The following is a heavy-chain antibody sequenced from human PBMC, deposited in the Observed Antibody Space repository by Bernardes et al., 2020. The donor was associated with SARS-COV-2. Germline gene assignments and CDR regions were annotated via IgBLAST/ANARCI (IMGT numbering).Heavy chain of an antibody. V-gene: IGHV1-2*06. CDR1: GFTFTDFF. CDR3: ARENYFQP. Sequence: ASVKVSCKALGFTFTDFFIHWVLQAPGQGLEWMGRINPNSGAARYARKFQGRVTMTRDTSINTAYLEVNSLRSDDAAIYFCARENYFQPWGQGTQVIVSS. J-gene: IGHJ1*01. CDR2: INPNSGAA.